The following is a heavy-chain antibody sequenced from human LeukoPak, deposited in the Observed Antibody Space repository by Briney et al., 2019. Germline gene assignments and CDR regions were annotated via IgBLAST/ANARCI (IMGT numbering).Heavy chain of an antibody. CDR2: MNNNRGNT. D-gene: IGHD1-7*01. V-gene: IGHV1-8*01. J-gene: IGHJ6*02. CDR3: AREYKWNYLYYYYFGMDV. Sequence: ASVKLSCNSSGYTFTSYDINWVRHPQAPGLELMGWMNNNRGNTGYAQMFQGRGTMNRNPSISTAYMELSSLRSEDTAVYYCAREYKWNYLYYYYFGMDVWGQGTTVTVSS. CDR1: GYTFTSYD.